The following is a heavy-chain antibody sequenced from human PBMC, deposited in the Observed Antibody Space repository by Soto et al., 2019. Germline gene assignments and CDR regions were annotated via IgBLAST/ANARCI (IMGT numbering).Heavy chain of an antibody. V-gene: IGHV1-69*13. CDR1: GGTFSSYA. J-gene: IGHJ4*02. CDR3: ARGYSSPEPYYFDY. D-gene: IGHD6-13*01. Sequence: SVKVSCKASGGTFSSYAISWVRQAPGHGLEWMGGIIPIFGTANYAQKFHGRVTITADESTSTAYMELSSLRSEDTAVYYCARGYSSPEPYYFDYWGQGTLVTVSS. CDR2: IIPIFGTA.